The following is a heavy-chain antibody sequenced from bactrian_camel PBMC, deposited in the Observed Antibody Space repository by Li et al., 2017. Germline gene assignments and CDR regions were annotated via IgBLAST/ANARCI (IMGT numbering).Heavy chain of an antibody. J-gene: IGHJ4*01. CDR2: IEDDDIP. V-gene: IGHV3S6*01. Sequence: HVQLVESGGGSVQAGGSLTLSCAVSGYTVSTLCVAWFRQAPGQKREAVANIEDDDIPHYADAVKGRFTISKDTAKNTLILQMNSLKPEDTAMYYCAAEACKWWHVRILKDYSAWGQGTQVTVS. CDR1: GYTVSTLC. CDR3: AAEACKWWHVRILKDYSA. D-gene: IGHD7*01.